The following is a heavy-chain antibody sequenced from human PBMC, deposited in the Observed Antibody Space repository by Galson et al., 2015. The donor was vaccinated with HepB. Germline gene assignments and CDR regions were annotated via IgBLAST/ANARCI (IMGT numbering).Heavy chain of an antibody. J-gene: IGHJ4*02. CDR1: GFTFTGYA. V-gene: IGHV3-21*01. D-gene: IGHD3-22*01. CDR3: TRGFPYYNNELNDY. CDR2: ISSGGSYI. Sequence: SLRLSCAASGFTFTGYAMNWVRQPPGRGLEWISSISSGGSYIYYADSVKGRFTISRDNARNSLFLQLNSLRAEDTAVYYCTRGFPYYNNELNDYWGQGPWSPSPQ.